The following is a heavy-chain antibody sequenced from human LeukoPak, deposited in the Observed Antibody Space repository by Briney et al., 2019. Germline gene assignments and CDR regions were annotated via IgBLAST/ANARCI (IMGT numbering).Heavy chain of an antibody. J-gene: IGHJ4*02. D-gene: IGHD3-22*01. CDR1: GGSISSYY. CDR3: AREYYDSSGYYHTSGVYFDY. CDR2: INHSGST. Sequence: SETLSLTCTVSGGSISSYYWSWIRQPPGKGLEWIGEINHSGSTNYNPSLKSRVTISVDTSKNQFSLKLSSVTAADTAVYYCAREYYDSSGYYHTSGVYFDYWGQGTLVTVSS. V-gene: IGHV4-34*01.